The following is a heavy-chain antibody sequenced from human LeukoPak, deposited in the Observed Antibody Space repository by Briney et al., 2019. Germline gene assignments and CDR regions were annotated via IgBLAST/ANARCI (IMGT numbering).Heavy chain of an antibody. J-gene: IGHJ4*02. D-gene: IGHD5-12*01. Sequence: GASVKVSCKASGYTFTDYFMHWVRQAPGQGLEWMGWINLNSGGTNFAQKFQGRVTMTRDTSISTAYMELSSLTSDDTAVYYCARGRFSGYGADWGQGTLVTVSS. CDR1: GYTFTDYF. CDR2: INLNSGGT. CDR3: ARGRFSGYGAD. V-gene: IGHV1-2*02.